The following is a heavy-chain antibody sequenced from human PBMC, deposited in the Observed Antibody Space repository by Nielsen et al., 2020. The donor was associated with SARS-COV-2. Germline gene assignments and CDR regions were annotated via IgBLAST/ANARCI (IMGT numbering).Heavy chain of an antibody. CDR2: ISVSGGTT. J-gene: IGHJ2*01. CDR1: GFTFGFYA. Sequence: GESLKISCAASGFTFGFYAMRWVRQAPGKGLEWVSGISVSGGTTYYADSVKGRFGISRDNSKNTLHLQMDSLRVGDTAVYYCAREKAGYSSVFDLWGRGTLVTVSS. V-gene: IGHV3-23*01. D-gene: IGHD6-25*01. CDR3: AREKAGYSSVFDL.